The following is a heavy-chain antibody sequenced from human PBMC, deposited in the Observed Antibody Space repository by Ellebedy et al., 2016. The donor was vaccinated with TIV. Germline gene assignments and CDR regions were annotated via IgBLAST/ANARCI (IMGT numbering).Heavy chain of an antibody. CDR1: GFTFSNYW. D-gene: IGHD1-26*01. CDR2: INRDGSSA. CDR3: VKASTTTTWAPLDY. Sequence: PGGSLRLSCAASGFTFSNYWIHWVRQAPGKGLVWLSRINRDGSSANYADSVKGRFSISRDNSKNTPFLQMSSLRTDDTADYYCVKASTTTTWAPLDYWGQGTLVTVSS. J-gene: IGHJ4*02. V-gene: IGHV3-74*01.